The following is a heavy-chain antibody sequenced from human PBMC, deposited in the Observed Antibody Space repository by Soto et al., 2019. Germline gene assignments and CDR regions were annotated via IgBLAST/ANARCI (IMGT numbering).Heavy chain of an antibody. V-gene: IGHV3-23*01. J-gene: IGHJ4*02. CDR1: GFTFSSYA. Sequence: GGSLRLSCAASGFTFSSYAMSWVRQAPGKGLEWVSAISGSGGSTYYADSVKGRFTTSRDNSKNTLYLQMNSLRAEDTAVYYCAKRSRNTAMATAHDYWGQGTLVTVSS. CDR3: AKRSRNTAMATAHDY. CDR2: ISGSGGST. D-gene: IGHD5-18*01.